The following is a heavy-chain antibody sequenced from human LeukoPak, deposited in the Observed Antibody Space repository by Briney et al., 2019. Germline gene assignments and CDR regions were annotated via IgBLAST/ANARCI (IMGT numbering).Heavy chain of an antibody. Sequence: GGSLRLSCTAPGFPFNAYNIHWIRQSPGRGLEWVSFIRNDETEIHYADFAKGRFTISRDNAKNSLYLQMNSLRAEDTAVYYCARDPFGNYDTLYWGQGTLVTVSS. V-gene: IGHV3-30*02. D-gene: IGHD3-22*01. J-gene: IGHJ4*02. CDR1: GFPFNAYN. CDR3: ARDPFGNYDTLY. CDR2: IRNDETEI.